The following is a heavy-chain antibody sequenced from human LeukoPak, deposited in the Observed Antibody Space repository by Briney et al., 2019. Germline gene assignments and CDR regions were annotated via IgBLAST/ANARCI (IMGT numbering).Heavy chain of an antibody. CDR1: GFTFSSYW. CDR2: IKEDGSEK. Sequence: GGSLRLSCAASGFTFSSYWMSWVRQPPGKGLEWVANIKEDGSEKYHVDSVKGRFTISRDSAKNSLYLQMDSLRADDTAMYYCARQRVGRSTTFDYWGQGTLVTVSS. D-gene: IGHD1-1*01. CDR3: ARQRVGRSTTFDY. V-gene: IGHV3-7*04. J-gene: IGHJ4*02.